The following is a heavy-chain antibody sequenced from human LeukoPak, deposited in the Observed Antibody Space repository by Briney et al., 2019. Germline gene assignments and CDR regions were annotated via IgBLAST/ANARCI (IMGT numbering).Heavy chain of an antibody. D-gene: IGHD3-10*01. CDR1: GYTLTELS. V-gene: IGHV1-24*01. Sequence: ASVKVSCKVSGYTLTELSMHWVRQAPGKGREWMGGFDPEDGETIYAQKFQGRVTMTEDTSTDTAYMELSSLRSEDTAVYYCATGLLWFGELLIGDYFDYWGQGTLVTVSS. CDR3: ATGLLWFGELLIGDYFDY. CDR2: FDPEDGET. J-gene: IGHJ4*02.